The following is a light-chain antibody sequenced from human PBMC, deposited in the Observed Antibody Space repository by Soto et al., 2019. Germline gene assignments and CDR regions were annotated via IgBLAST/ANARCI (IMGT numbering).Light chain of an antibody. CDR2: EVS. Sequence: QSVLTQPASVSGSPGQSITISCTGSSSDVGGYKYVSWYQQHPGKAPKLMIYEVSNRPSGVSNRFSGSKSGNTASLTISGLQAEDEADYYCSSYTGGNPSYVFGTGTRSPS. CDR3: SSYTGGNPSYV. CDR1: SSDVGGYKY. J-gene: IGLJ1*01. V-gene: IGLV2-14*01.